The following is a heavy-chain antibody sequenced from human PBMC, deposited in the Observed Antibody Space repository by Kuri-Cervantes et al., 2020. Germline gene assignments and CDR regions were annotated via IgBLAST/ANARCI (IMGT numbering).Heavy chain of an antibody. D-gene: IGHD4-17*01. Sequence: GGSLRLSCAASGFTFDDYALHWVRQAPGKGLEWVSLISWDGGSTYYADSVKGRFTISRDNSKNTLYLQMNSLRVEDRAVYYCAKNRGFGDNYFDYWGQGTLVTVSS. J-gene: IGHJ4*02. CDR2: ISWDGGST. CDR3: AKNRGFGDNYFDY. CDR1: GFTFDDYA. V-gene: IGHV3-43D*04.